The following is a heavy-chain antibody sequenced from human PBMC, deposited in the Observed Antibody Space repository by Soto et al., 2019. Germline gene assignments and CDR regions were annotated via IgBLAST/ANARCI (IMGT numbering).Heavy chain of an antibody. Sequence: QVQLVQSGAEVKKPGASVKVSCKASGYTFTSYGISWVRQAPGQGLEWMGWISAYNGNTNYAQKLQGRVTMTKDTSTSTAYMALRSLRSDDTAVYYCARPRQYCSSTSCYPRNYYYYMDVWGKGTTVTVSS. V-gene: IGHV1-18*01. CDR3: ARPRQYCSSTSCYPRNYYYYMDV. CDR2: ISAYNGNT. CDR1: GYTFTSYG. J-gene: IGHJ6*03. D-gene: IGHD2-2*01.